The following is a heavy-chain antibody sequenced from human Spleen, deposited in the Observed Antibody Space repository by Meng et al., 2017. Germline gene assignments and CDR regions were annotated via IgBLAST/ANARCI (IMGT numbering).Heavy chain of an antibody. Sequence: GSLRLSCTVSGFSISSGLFWNWIRQPPGKGLEWIGSVHHSGTTYYNPSLKSRVTISVDTSKNQFSLKLSSVTAADTAVYYCARGYYDSSGYYEELDYWGQGTLVTVSS. D-gene: IGHD3-22*01. J-gene: IGHJ4*02. CDR1: GFSISSGLF. CDR2: VHHSGTT. CDR3: ARGYYDSSGYYEELDY. V-gene: IGHV4-38-2*02.